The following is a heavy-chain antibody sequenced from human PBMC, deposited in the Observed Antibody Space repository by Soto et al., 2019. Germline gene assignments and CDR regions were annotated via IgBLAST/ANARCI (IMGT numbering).Heavy chain of an antibody. D-gene: IGHD6-13*01. Sequence: SETLSLTCTVSGGSISSDYWSWIRQSPGKGLEWIGEAHHSGRTNYNPSLKSRVTISVDTSKNQFSLKLNSVTAADTAVYHCARGGGIPYHNSEFDFWGQGTLVTGSS. CDR2: AHHSGRT. CDR1: GGSISSDY. CDR3: ARGGGIPYHNSEFDF. V-gene: IGHV4-59*01. J-gene: IGHJ5*01.